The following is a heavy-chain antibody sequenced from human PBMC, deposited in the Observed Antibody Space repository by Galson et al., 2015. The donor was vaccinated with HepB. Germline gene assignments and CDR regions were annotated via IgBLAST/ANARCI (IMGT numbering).Heavy chain of an antibody. CDR1: GYTFTNYY. Sequence: VKVSCKVSGYTFTNYYMHWVQQAPGEGLEWMGLVDPEDGETIYAEKFQGRVTITADTSTDTAYMELSSLRSEDTAVYYCATQPGIRFGYYYMDVWGKGTTVTVSS. J-gene: IGHJ6*03. CDR3: ATQPGIRFGYYYMDV. V-gene: IGHV1-69-2*01. D-gene: IGHD1-14*01. CDR2: VDPEDGET.